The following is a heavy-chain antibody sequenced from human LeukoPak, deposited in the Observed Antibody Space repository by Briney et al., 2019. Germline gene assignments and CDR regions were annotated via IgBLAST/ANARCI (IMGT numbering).Heavy chain of an antibody. Sequence: GESLKISCKGSGYSFTSYRIGWVRQMPGKGLEWMGIIYPGDSDTRYSPSFQGQVTISADKSISTAYLQWSSLKASDTAMYYCARPPSIAADNDAFDIWGQGTMVTVSS. CDR3: ARPPSIAADNDAFDI. D-gene: IGHD6-25*01. V-gene: IGHV5-51*01. CDR2: IYPGDSDT. J-gene: IGHJ3*02. CDR1: GYSFTSYR.